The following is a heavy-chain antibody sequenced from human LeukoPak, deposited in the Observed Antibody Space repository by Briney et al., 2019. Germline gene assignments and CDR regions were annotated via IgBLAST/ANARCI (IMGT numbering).Heavy chain of an antibody. J-gene: IGHJ3*01. V-gene: IGHV3-9*01. CDR2: ISWNGGSI. D-gene: IGHD3-3*01. CDR3: AKVMFGVVHSAFGF. CDR1: GFTFDDYA. Sequence: PGRSLRLSCAASGFTFDDYAMHWVRHAPGKGLEWVSGISWNGGSIDYADSVKGRFTISRDNAKSSLYLEMNSLRAEDTALYFCAKVMFGVVHSAFGFWGQGTMVTVSS.